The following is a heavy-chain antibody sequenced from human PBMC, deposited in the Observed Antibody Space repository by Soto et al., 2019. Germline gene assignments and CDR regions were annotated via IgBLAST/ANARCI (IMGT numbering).Heavy chain of an antibody. V-gene: IGHV4-4*07. CDR1: GGSISSYY. CDR2: IYTSGST. D-gene: IGHD2-2*01. Sequence: KTSETLSLTCTVSGGSISSYYWSWIRQPAGKGLEWIGRIYTSGSTNYNPSLKSRVTMSVDTSKNQFSLKLSSVTAADTAVYYCAREEYQLPPGSFYYYGMDVWGQGTTVTVSS. J-gene: IGHJ6*02. CDR3: AREEYQLPPGSFYYYGMDV.